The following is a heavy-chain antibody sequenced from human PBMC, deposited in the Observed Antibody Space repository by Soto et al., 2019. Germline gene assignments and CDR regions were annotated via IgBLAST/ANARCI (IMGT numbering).Heavy chain of an antibody. Sequence: QIQLVQSGAEVKKPGASVKVSCKTSGYTFNTYGVTWVRQAPGQGLEWIGWINTYNGDTNYAQSVQGRVTMTTDTSTSTAYMDLGSLRSDDTAVYYCVRDRCSSNTCSRTARYNWFGPWGQGTLVTVSS. D-gene: IGHD2-2*01. V-gene: IGHV1-18*01. CDR2: INTYNGDT. CDR3: VRDRCSSNTCSRTARYNWFGP. J-gene: IGHJ5*02. CDR1: GYTFNTYG.